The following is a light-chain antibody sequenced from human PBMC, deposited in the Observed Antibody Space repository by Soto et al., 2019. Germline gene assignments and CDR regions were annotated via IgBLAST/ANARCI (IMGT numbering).Light chain of an antibody. Sequence: IMLTQSPGTLSASPGERATLSFRASQSVSTNNLAWYQQRPGRAPRLLIYAASRRATGIPDRFSGSGSGTDFTLTISSLQPDDFAPYYCQQYNIYSDTFAQGAKVDIK. CDR1: QSVSTNN. CDR2: AAS. V-gene: IGKV3-20*01. CDR3: QQYNIYSDT. J-gene: IGKJ1*01.